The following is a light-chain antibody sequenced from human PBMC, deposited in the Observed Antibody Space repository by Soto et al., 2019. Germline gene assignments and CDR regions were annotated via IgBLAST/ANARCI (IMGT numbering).Light chain of an antibody. Sequence: DVQSPQSPSFLSASVGDSVTITCRASQSITNYLAWHQQIPRKAPKLRFYAASDMQSEVPSRFSGSGSETEFPLTISTLQPEDFATYCCKRFNNYSITFGQGTRLEIK. J-gene: IGKJ5*01. CDR1: QSITNY. CDR2: AAS. V-gene: IGKV1-9*01. CDR3: KRFNNYSIT.